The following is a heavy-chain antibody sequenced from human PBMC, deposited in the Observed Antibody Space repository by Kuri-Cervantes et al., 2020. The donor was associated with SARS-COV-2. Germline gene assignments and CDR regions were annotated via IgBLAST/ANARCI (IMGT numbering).Heavy chain of an antibody. J-gene: IGHJ6*03. D-gene: IGHD3-3*01. CDR1: GITFTNYS. CDR3: AKDEKRYYDFWSNLYPNNAYSYYMDV. V-gene: IGHV3-30*02. Sequence: GESLKISWAASGITFTNYSLHWVRQAPGQGLEWVAFNRHDGSNKYYADFGKGRFTISRDSSKNTLYLQMNSLRAEDTAVYYCAKDEKRYYDFWSNLYPNNAYSYYMDVWGKGTTVTVSS. CDR2: NRHDGSNK.